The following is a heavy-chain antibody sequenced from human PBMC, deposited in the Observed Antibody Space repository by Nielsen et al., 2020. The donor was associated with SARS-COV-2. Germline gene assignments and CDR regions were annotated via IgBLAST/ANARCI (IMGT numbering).Heavy chain of an antibody. V-gene: IGHV1-2*05. Sequence: ASVKVSCKASGYTFTGYYMHWVRQAPAQGLEWMGRVNPNSGGTNYAQKFQGRVTMTRDTSISTAYMELSRLRSDDTVVYYCARGSITYSSSWPYFDYWGQGTLVTVSS. J-gene: IGHJ4*02. D-gene: IGHD6-13*01. CDR2: VNPNSGGT. CDR1: GYTFTGYY. CDR3: ARGSITYSSSWPYFDY.